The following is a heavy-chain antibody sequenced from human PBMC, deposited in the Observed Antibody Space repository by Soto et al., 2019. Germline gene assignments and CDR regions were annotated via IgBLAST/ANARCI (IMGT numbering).Heavy chain of an antibody. CDR3: ARDLSSSRPSYGMDD. D-gene: IGHD6-13*01. V-gene: IGHV3-33*01. CDR2: IWYDGSNK. Sequence: QVQLMESGGGVVQPGRYLRLSCAASGCTFSSYGMHWVRQAPGKGLEWVAVIWYDGSNKYYADSVKGRFTISRDNSKNTLYLQMNSLRAEDTAVYYCARDLSSSRPSYGMDDWGPGTTVTVSS. J-gene: IGHJ6*02. CDR1: GCTFSSYG.